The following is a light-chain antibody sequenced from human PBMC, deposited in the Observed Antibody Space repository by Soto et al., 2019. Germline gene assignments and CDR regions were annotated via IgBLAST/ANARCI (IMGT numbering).Light chain of an antibody. Sequence: DIQMTQSPSSLSAAVGDRVTITCRASQDINKYLNWYRQTPEKAPNLLILATSTLHRWVPSRFSGSRSGTDFTLTISSLQPENFSTYYCQQSYSFPYTFGQGTKLQF. CDR2: ATS. CDR1: QDINKY. CDR3: QQSYSFPYT. J-gene: IGKJ2*01. V-gene: IGKV1-39*01.